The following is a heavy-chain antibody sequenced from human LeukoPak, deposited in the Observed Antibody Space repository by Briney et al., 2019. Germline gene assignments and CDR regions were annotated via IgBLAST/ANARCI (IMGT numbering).Heavy chain of an antibody. V-gene: IGHV1-18*01. CDR2: ISAYNGNT. CDR3: ARSSIAVAGVNVY. CDR1: GYTFSDYG. Sequence: ASVKVSCKASGYTFSDYGIAWVRQAPGQGLEWVGWISAYNGNTNYAQKLQGRVTMTTDTSTSTAYMELRSPRSDDTAVYYCARSSIAVAGVNVYWGQGTLVTVSS. J-gene: IGHJ4*02. D-gene: IGHD6-19*01.